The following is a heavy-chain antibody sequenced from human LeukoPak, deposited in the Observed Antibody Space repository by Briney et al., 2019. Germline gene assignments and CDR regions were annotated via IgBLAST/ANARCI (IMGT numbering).Heavy chain of an antibody. D-gene: IGHD3-10*01. J-gene: IGHJ4*02. Sequence: SETLSLTCTVSGGSINGYYWSWIRQPPGKGLEWIGYINYSGSTNHNPSLKSRVTISVDRSKNQFSLKLSSVTAADTAVYYCARFYYYGSRNHFDYWGRGTLVTVSS. CDR3: ARFYYYGSRNHFDY. CDR2: INYSGST. CDR1: GGSINGYY. V-gene: IGHV4-59*01.